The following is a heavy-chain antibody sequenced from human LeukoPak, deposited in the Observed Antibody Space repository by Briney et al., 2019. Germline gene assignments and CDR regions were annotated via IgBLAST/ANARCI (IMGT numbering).Heavy chain of an antibody. D-gene: IGHD3/OR15-3a*01. CDR2: INPNSGGT. Sequence: VASVKVSCKASGHTFTGYYMHWVRQAPGQGLEWMGWINPNSGGTNYAQKFQGRVTMTRDTSISTAYMELSRLRSDDTAVYYCARDCGRSDGHNWFDPWGQGTLVTVSS. V-gene: IGHV1-2*02. CDR3: ARDCGRSDGHNWFDP. CDR1: GHTFTGYY. J-gene: IGHJ5*02.